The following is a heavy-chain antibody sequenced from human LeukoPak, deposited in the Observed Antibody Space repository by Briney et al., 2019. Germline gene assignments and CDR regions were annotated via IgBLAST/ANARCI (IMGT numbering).Heavy chain of an antibody. CDR3: ARDPYNWNDKYAFDI. CDR1: GGSISSYY. V-gene: IGHV4-59*01. J-gene: IGHJ3*02. CDR2: IYYSGGT. Sequence: SSETLSLTCTVSGGSISSYYWSWIRQPPGKGLEWIGYIYYSGGTNYNPSLKSRVTISVDTSKNQFSLKLSSVTAADTAVYYCARDPYNWNDKYAFDIWGQGTMVTVSS. D-gene: IGHD1-1*01.